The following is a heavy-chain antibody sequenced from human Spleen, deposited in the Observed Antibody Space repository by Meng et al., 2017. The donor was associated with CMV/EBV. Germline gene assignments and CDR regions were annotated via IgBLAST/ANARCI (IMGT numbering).Heavy chain of an antibody. CDR2: INPNSGGT. CDR3: ARDQLTEVWVRGVDYYYYGMDV. CDR1: GFTFIAYY. Sequence: ASVKVSCKTSGFTFIAYYMHWVRQAPGQGLEWMGWINPNSGGTNSAQKFQGRVTMTRDTSINTAYMEVTSLRAEDTAVYYCARDQLTEVWVRGVDYYYYGMDVWGQGTTVTVSS. D-gene: IGHD3-10*01. V-gene: IGHV1-2*02. J-gene: IGHJ6*02.